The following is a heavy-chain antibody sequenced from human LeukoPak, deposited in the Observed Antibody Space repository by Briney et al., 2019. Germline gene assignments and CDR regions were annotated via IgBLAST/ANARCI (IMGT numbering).Heavy chain of an antibody. V-gene: IGHV4-39*01. J-gene: IGHJ3*02. CDR2: IYYSGST. D-gene: IGHD3-22*01. CDR3: ARLEGSSGSDAFDI. Sequence: SETLSLTCTVSGGSISSSSYYWGWLRQPPGRGLEWIGSIYYSGSTYYNPSRKRRVTISVDTSKNQFSLKLSSVTAADTAVYYCARLEGSSGSDAFDIWGQGTMVTVSS. CDR1: GGSISSSSYY.